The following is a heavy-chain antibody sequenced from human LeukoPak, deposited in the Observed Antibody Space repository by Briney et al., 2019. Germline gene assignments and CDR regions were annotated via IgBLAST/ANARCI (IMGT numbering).Heavy chain of an antibody. V-gene: IGHV4-59*08. J-gene: IGHJ4*02. Sequence: PSETLSLTCTVSGGSISSCYWSWIRQPPGKGLEWIGYIYYSGSTNYNPSLKSRVTISVDTSKNQFSLKLSSVTAADTAVYYCARHGHYYDSSGYSFDYWGQGTLVTVSS. CDR3: ARHGHYYDSSGYSFDY. D-gene: IGHD3-22*01. CDR2: IYYSGST. CDR1: GGSISSCY.